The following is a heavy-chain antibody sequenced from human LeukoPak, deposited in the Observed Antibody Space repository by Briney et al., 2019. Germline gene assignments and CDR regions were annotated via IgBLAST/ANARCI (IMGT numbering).Heavy chain of an antibody. CDR3: ARGLVVVAAAPDYMDV. J-gene: IGHJ6*03. CDR1: GFTFSSYS. V-gene: IGHV3-21*01. Sequence: GGSLRLSCAASGFTFSSYSMNWVRQAPGKGLERVSPISSSSSYIYYADSVKGRFTISRDNAKNSLYLQMNSLRAEDTAVYYCARGLVVVAAAPDYMDVWGKGTTVTVSS. D-gene: IGHD2-15*01. CDR2: ISSSSSYI.